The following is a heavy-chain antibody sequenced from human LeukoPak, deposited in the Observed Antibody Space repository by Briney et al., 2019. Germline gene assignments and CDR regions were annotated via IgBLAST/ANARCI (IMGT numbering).Heavy chain of an antibody. CDR1: GFTFSSYS. CDR3: ARDQGGYSYGTIDY. V-gene: IGHV3-21*01. Sequence: PGGSLRLSCAASGFTFSSYSMNWVRQAPGKGLEWVSSISSSSYIYYADSVKGRFTISRDNAKNSLYLQMYSLRAEDTAVYYCARDQGGYSYGTIDYWGQGTLVTVSS. J-gene: IGHJ4*02. D-gene: IGHD5-18*01. CDR2: ISSSSYI.